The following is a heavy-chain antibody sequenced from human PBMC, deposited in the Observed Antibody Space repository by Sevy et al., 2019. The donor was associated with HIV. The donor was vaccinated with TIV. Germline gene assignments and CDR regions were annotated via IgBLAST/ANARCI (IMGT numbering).Heavy chain of an antibody. V-gene: IGHV4-34*01. D-gene: IGHD2-2*01. CDR2: INHSGST. CDR1: GGSFSGYY. CDR3: AREGCSSTSCPTYYYYYYYMDV. Sequence: SETLSLTCAVYGGSFSGYYWSWIRQPPGKGLEWIGEINHSGSTNYNPSLKSRVTISVDTSKNQFSLKLSSVTAADTAVYYCAREGCSSTSCPTYYYYYYYMDVRGKGTTVTVSS. J-gene: IGHJ6*03.